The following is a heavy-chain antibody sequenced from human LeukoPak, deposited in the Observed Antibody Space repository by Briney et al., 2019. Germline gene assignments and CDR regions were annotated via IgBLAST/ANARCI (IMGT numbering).Heavy chain of an antibody. D-gene: IGHD3-22*01. Sequence: PLETLSLTCTVSGGSIISSNHYWGWTRQPPGKGLEWFGSISYSGGTAYNPSLRSRVTISVDTSKNQFSLKVNSVTAADTAVYYCAREVEYYDSSGYRPHAFDIWGQGTLVTVSS. V-gene: IGHV4-39*02. CDR1: GGSIISSNHY. CDR2: ISYSGGT. CDR3: AREVEYYDSSGYRPHAFDI. J-gene: IGHJ3*02.